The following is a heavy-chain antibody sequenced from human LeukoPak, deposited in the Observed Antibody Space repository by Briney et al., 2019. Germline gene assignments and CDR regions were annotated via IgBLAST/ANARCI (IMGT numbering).Heavy chain of an antibody. CDR3: ARQIGYCSGGSCYFDN. D-gene: IGHD2-15*01. Sequence: PGGSLRLSCAVSGFTFSSYAMSWVRQAPGTGLQWVSAISGSGGDTYHADSVKGRFTISRDKSKNTVVLQMNSLRVDDMGVYYCARQIGYCSGGSCYFDNWGQGTLVTVSS. CDR2: ISGSGGDT. CDR1: GFTFSSYA. V-gene: IGHV3-23*01. J-gene: IGHJ4*02.